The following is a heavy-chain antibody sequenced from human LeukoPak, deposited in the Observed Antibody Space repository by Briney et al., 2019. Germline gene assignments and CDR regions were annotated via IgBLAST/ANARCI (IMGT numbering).Heavy chain of an antibody. J-gene: IGHJ1*01. Sequence: PGGSLRLSCAASGFTFSDYYMSWIRQAPGKGLEWVSYISSSGSTIYYADSVKGRFTISRDNAKNSLYLQMNSLRAEDTAVYYCARHDYDSSGYYYEEGYFQHWGQGTLVTVSS. V-gene: IGHV3-11*01. CDR2: ISSSGSTI. D-gene: IGHD3-22*01. CDR3: ARHDYDSSGYYYEEGYFQH. CDR1: GFTFSDYY.